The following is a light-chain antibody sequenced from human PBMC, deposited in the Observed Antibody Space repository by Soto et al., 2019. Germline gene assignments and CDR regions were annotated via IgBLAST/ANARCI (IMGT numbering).Light chain of an antibody. V-gene: IGKV3-15*01. J-gene: IGKJ1*01. Sequence: EILMTQSPATLSVSPGERATLSCRATQSISTNLAWYQQKPGQAPRLLIFGASTRATGIPARFSDSGSGTEFTLTIRSLQSEDFAVYYCQNYNNWPSWTFGHGTKVEIK. CDR3: QNYNNWPSWT. CDR1: QSISTN. CDR2: GAS.